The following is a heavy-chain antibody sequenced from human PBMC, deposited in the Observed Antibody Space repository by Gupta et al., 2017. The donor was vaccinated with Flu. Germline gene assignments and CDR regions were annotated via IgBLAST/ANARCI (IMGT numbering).Heavy chain of an antibody. D-gene: IGHD3-16*01. CDR1: GFNFIDAS. Sequence: EGQLVQSGGGLVEPGGSLRLSCAASGFNFIDASMNWVRQAPGKGLEWVGRLKSHADGGTTDYGPPVKGRFTISRDDSKNTLFLQMRSLQAEDTAMYFCTTDSSGGITFDIWGQGTMVTVSS. V-gene: IGHV3-15*01. CDR3: TTDSSGGITFDI. J-gene: IGHJ3*02. CDR2: LKSHADGGTT.